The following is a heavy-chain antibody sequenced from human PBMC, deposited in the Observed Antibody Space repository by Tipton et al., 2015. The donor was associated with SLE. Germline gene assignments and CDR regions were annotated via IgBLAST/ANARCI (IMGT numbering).Heavy chain of an antibody. CDR1: GDSISNYY. Sequence: TLSLTCTVSGDSISNYYWSWIRQPPGKGLEWIGYIYYSGSTKYNPSLKSRVIISVDTSKNHFSLSLNSVTAADTAVYYCARATDFCSGYWYFDLWGRGTPVTVSS. J-gene: IGHJ2*01. CDR2: IYYSGST. CDR3: ARATDFCSGYWYFDL. D-gene: IGHD3-3*01. V-gene: IGHV4-59*01.